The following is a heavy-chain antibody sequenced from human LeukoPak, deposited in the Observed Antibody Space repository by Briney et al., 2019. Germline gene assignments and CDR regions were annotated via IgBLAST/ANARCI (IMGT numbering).Heavy chain of an antibody. D-gene: IGHD3-10*01. V-gene: IGHV4-34*01. Sequence: SETLSLTCAVYGESFVGYYWAWIRQPPGKGLEWIGEIDYTGSTNYNPSLKSRVTISVDTSKNQFSLKLSSVTAADTAVYYCASNYGSDYYYYYMDVWGKGTTVTISS. CDR2: IDYTGST. CDR1: GESFVGYY. J-gene: IGHJ6*03. CDR3: ASNYGSDYYYYYMDV.